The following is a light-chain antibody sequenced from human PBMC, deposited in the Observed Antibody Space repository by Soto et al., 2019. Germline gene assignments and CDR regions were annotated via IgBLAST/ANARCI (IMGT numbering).Light chain of an antibody. V-gene: IGKV1-12*01. CDR2: DAS. Sequence: DIQMPESPSTLSSSVGDRVTITCRASQSISSWLAWYQQKPGKAPELLIYDASSLQSGVPSRFSGSGSGTDFTLTITSLKPEDFATYYCQQANSFPWTFGQGTKVAIK. CDR1: QSISSW. J-gene: IGKJ1*01. CDR3: QQANSFPWT.